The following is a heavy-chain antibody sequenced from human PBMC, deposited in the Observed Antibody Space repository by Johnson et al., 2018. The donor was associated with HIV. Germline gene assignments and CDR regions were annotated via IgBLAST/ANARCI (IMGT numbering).Heavy chain of an antibody. J-gene: IGHJ3*02. D-gene: IGHD1-26*01. Sequence: QLVEFGGGLVQPGRSLRLSCAASGFTFDDYAMHWVRQAPGKGLEWVSGISWNSGSIGYADSVKGRFTISRDNAKNSLYLQMNSLRAEDTALYYCAKVPVGAKGPVAFDIWGQGTMVTVSS. CDR2: ISWNSGSI. V-gene: IGHV3-9*01. CDR1: GFTFDDYA. CDR3: AKVPVGAKGPVAFDI.